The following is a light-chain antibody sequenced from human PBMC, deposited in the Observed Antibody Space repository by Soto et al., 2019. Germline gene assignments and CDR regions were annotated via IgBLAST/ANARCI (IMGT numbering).Light chain of an antibody. CDR2: QVS. J-gene: IGKJ2*01. Sequence: DVVMTQSPLSLTVTLGQPASISCRSSLSPVYSDGNTYLNWFQQRPGQSPRRLIYQVSNRDSGVPDRFSGSGSGTDFTLKIXTVEAEDIXXXXXMQSXHWPYTFGQGTKLEIK. V-gene: IGKV2-30*01. CDR3: MQSXHWPYT. CDR1: LSPVYSDGNTY.